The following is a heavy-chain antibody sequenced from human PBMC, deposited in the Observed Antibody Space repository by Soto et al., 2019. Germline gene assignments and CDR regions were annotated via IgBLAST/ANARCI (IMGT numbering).Heavy chain of an antibody. CDR3: ARGGLYYYGSGSQNWFDS. CDR2: INPNSGGT. CDR1: GYTFTGYY. V-gene: IGHV1-2*04. Sequence: ASVKVSCKASGYTFTGYYMHWVRQAPGQGLEWMGWINPNSGGTNYAQKFQGWVTMTRDTSISTAYMELSRLRSDDTAVYYCARGGLYYYGSGSQNWFDSWGQGTLVTVSS. J-gene: IGHJ5*01. D-gene: IGHD3-10*01.